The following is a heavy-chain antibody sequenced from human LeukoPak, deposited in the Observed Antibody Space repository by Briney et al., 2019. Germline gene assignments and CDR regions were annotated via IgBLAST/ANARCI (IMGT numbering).Heavy chain of an antibody. CDR1: GYSFNSFW. V-gene: IGHV5-51*01. Sequence: GGSLRLSCRGSGYSFNSFWIGWVRQMPGKGLEWMGIIYPGDSDTRYSPSFQGQVAISADKSISTAYLQWSSLKASDSAMYYCARLRTYGDYALNYWGQGTLVTVSS. J-gene: IGHJ4*02. CDR3: ARLRTYGDYALNY. CDR2: IYPGDSDT. D-gene: IGHD4-17*01.